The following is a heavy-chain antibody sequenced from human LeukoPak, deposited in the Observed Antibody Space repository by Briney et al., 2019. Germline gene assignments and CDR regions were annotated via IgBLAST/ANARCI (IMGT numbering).Heavy chain of an antibody. CDR3: ARQWGDCSSTSCYSAY. J-gene: IGHJ4*02. V-gene: IGHV5-51*01. CDR1: GYSFASYW. Sequence: GASLQISCKGSGYSFASYWIAWGRQLPGKGVEWMGIIYPGDSDTRYSPSFQGQVTISADKSISTAYLQWSSLKASDTAIYYCARQWGDCSSTSCYSAYWGQGTLVTVSS. CDR2: IYPGDSDT. D-gene: IGHD2-2*01.